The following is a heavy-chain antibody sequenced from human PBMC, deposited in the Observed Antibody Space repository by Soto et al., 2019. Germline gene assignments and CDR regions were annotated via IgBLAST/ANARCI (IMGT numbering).Heavy chain of an antibody. CDR2: IFVTSTII. Sequence: GGSLRLSCVASGFTFSDYSMVWVRQSPGKGLEWISYIFVTSTIIYYADSVKGRFAVSRDNAQNSLWLQMNTLRAEDTAVYYCARDFVVGGPTINYYYGMDVWGQGTTVTV. CDR3: ARDFVVGGPTINYYYGMDV. V-gene: IGHV3-48*04. J-gene: IGHJ6*02. CDR1: GFTFSDYS. D-gene: IGHD1-26*01.